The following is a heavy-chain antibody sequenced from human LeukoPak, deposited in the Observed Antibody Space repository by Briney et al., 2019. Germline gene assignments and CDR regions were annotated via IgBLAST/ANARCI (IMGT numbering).Heavy chain of an antibody. CDR2: IYTSGST. V-gene: IGHV4-4*07. Sequence: SETLSLTCTVSGGSISSYYWSWIRQPPGKGLEWIGHIYTSGSTNYNPSLKSRVTMSVDTSKNQFSLKLNSVTAADTAFYYCARECSSSSGKALDYWGQGTLVTVSS. CDR1: GGSISSYY. J-gene: IGHJ4*02. CDR3: ARECSSSSGKALDY. D-gene: IGHD6-6*01.